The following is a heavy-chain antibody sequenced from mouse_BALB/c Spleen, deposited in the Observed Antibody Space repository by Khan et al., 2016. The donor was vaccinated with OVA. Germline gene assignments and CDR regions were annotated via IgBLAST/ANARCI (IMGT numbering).Heavy chain of an antibody. D-gene: IGHD1-1*01. V-gene: IGHV1S136*01. Sequence: EVQLLQSGPELVKPGASVKMSCKASGYTFTSYVMYWVKQKPGLGLEWIGCINPYNDDTKYNEKFKGKATLTLDKSSSTAYMQLSSLTSEDSAADCCARASTYYVSFAYWGQGTLVTVSA. CDR2: INPYNDDT. CDR3: ARASTYYVSFAY. CDR1: GYTFTSYV. J-gene: IGHJ3*01.